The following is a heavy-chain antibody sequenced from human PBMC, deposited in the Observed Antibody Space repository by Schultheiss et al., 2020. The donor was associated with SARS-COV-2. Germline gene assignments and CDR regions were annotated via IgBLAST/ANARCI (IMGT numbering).Heavy chain of an antibody. V-gene: IGHV3-23*01. CDR3: AKGRGVDY. Sequence: GESLKISCAASGFTFSSYAMNWVRQAPGKGLEWVSVISDSGGATYYADSVKGRFTISRDNSKNTLYLQMNSLRAEDTAVYYCAKGRGVDYWGQGTLVTVSS. D-gene: IGHD3-10*01. CDR1: GFTFSSYA. J-gene: IGHJ4*02. CDR2: ISDSGGAT.